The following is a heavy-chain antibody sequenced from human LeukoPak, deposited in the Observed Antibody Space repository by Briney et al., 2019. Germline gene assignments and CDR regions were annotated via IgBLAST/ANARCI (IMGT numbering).Heavy chain of an antibody. J-gene: IGHJ4*02. CDR2: INPSGGST. V-gene: IGHV1-46*01. CDR1: GYTFTSYY. D-gene: IGHD6-19*01. Sequence: GASVKVSCKASGYTFTSYYMHWVRQAPGQGLEWMGIINPSGGSTSYAQKFQDRVTMTRDTSTSTVYMELSGLRSEDTAVYYCARVGHIRQWLVPHADYWGQGTLVTVSS. CDR3: ARVGHIRQWLVPHADY.